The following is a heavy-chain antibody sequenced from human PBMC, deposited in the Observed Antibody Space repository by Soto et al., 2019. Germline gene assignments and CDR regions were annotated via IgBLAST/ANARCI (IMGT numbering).Heavy chain of an antibody. CDR2: IYYSGST. J-gene: IGHJ3*02. V-gene: IGHV4-59*08. Sequence: SETLSLACTVSGGSISSYYWSWSRQPPGKGLEWIGYIYYSGSTNYNPSLKSRVTISVDTSKNQFSLKLSSVTAADTAVYFYASWSRGGSGDPYDYIWGSYRPSAFDIWGQGTMVTVSS. CDR1: GGSISSYY. D-gene: IGHD3-16*02. CDR3: ASWSRGGSGDPYDYIWGSYRPSAFDI.